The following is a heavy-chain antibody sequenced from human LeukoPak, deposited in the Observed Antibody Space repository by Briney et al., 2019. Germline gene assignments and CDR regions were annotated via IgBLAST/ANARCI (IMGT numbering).Heavy chain of an antibody. CDR2: INHSGCT. D-gene: IGHD4-17*01. V-gene: IGHV4-34*01. J-gene: IGHJ4*02. CDR1: GVSFDDYY. Sequence: SETLSLTCAVSGVSFDDYYWSWVRQTPGKGLEWIGEINHSGCTNDSPSLKSRVTLSIDTSRKQFSLNLRSVTVADAGIYYCTRMTTGHDYWGQGTLVTVSS. CDR3: TRMTTGHDY.